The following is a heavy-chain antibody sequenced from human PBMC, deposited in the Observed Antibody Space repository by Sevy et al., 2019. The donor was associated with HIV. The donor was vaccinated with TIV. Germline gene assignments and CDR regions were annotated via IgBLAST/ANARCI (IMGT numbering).Heavy chain of an antibody. CDR3: ATGPTGTTSLYFDY. V-gene: IGHV1-24*01. CDR1: GYTLTELS. Sequence: ASVKVSCKVSGYTLTELSMHWVRQAPGKGLEWMGGFDPEDGETIYAQKFQGRVTMTEDTSTDTAYMELSSLRSEDTAVYYCATGPTGTTSLYFDYWGQGTLVTVSS. J-gene: IGHJ4*02. D-gene: IGHD1-1*01. CDR2: FDPEDGET.